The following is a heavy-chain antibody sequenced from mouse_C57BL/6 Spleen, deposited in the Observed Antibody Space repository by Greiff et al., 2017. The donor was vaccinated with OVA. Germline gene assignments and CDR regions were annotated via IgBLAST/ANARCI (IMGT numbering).Heavy chain of an antibody. CDR2: INPYNGGT. J-gene: IGHJ1*03. D-gene: IGHD1-1*01. CDR3: ARGITTVVGYVDV. Sequence: VQLQQSGPVLVKPGASVKMSCKASGYTFTDYYMNWVKQSHGKSLEWIGVINPYNGGTSYNQKFKGKATLTVDKSSSTAYMELNSLTSEDSAVYYCARGITTVVGYVDVWGTGTTVTVSS. CDR1: GYTFTDYY. V-gene: IGHV1-19*01.